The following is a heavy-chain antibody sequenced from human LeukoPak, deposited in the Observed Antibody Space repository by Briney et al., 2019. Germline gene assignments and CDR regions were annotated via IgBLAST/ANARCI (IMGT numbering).Heavy chain of an antibody. J-gene: IGHJ4*02. V-gene: IGHV4-39*02. CDR3: ARERGPGFWSGRTEYYFDY. D-gene: IGHD3-3*01. CDR2: IYYSGST. Sequence: SETLSLTCTVSGGSISSSSYYWGWIRQPPGKGLEWIGSIYYSGSTYYNPSLKSRVTISVDTSKNQFSLKLSSVTAADTAVYYCARERGPGFWSGRTEYYFDYWGQGTLVTVSS. CDR1: GGSISSSSYY.